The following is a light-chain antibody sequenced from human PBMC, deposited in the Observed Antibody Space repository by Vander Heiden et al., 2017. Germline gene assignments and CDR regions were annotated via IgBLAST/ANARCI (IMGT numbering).Light chain of an antibody. CDR1: QSVSTY. J-gene: IGKJ2*01. V-gene: IGKV3-20*01. CDR3: QQYGSSWYT. CDR2: GAS. Sequence: LTPPPCTLSLSPGERATLSCRASQSVSTYLGWYQQKPGQAPRLLIYGASSRATGIPDRFSGSGSGTDFTLTISRLEPEDFAVYYCQQYGSSWYTFGQGTKLEIK.